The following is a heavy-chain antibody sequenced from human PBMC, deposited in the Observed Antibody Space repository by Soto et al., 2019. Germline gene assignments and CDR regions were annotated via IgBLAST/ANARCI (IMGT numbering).Heavy chain of an antibody. CDR1: GFTFSSYW. CDR2: IKQDGSEK. D-gene: IGHD6-13*01. V-gene: IGHV3-7*01. CDR3: ARDVLFAPLVWSSSWYNGYYYYMDV. J-gene: IGHJ6*03. Sequence: GGSLRLSCAASGFTFSSYWMSWVRQAPGKGLEWVANIKQDGSEKYYVDSVKGRFTISRDNAKNSLYLQMNSLRAEDTAVYYCARDVLFAPLVWSSSWYNGYYYYMDVWGKGTTVTVSS.